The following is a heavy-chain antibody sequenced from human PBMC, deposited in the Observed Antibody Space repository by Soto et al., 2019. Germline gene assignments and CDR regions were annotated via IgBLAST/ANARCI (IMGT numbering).Heavy chain of an antibody. CDR3: ASNYAYAEGYYWYGIDV. Sequence: EVQLMESGGGLVLPGGSLGLSCAASGFTFSRYWMHWIRQAPGKGLVWVSRISSYGSDTHYADSVKGRFTISRDNAKNTLYLQMNSLRADDTAVYYCASNYAYAEGYYWYGIDVWGQGTTVTVSS. V-gene: IGHV3-74*01. CDR1: GFTFSRYW. D-gene: IGHD3-16*01. CDR2: ISSYGSDT. J-gene: IGHJ6*02.